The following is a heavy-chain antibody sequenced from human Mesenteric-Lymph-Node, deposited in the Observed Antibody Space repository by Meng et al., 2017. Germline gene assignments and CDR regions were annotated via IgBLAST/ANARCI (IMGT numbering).Heavy chain of an antibody. J-gene: IGHJ4*02. D-gene: IGHD6-19*01. CDR2: IYHSGST. CDR3: ASFPPPGKQWLVTDY. V-gene: IGHV4-4*02. Sequence: QGKRQESGHGLVQPSGTLSLTCAVSGGSISRSNWWSWVRQPPGKGLEWIGEIYHSGSTHYNPSLKSRVTISVDKSKNQFSLKLSSVTAADTAVYYCASFPPPGKQWLVTDYWGQGTLVTVSS. CDR1: GGSISRSNW.